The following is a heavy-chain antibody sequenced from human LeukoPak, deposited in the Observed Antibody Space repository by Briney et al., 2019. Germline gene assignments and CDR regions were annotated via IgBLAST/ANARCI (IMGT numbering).Heavy chain of an antibody. D-gene: IGHD3-3*01. V-gene: IGHV4-59*01. Sequence: SETLSLTCTVSGGSISSYYWSWIRQPPGKGLEWIGYIYYSRSTNYNPSLKSRVTISVDTSKNQFSLKLSSVTAADTAVYYCARGSSSYYDFWSGYYTGYYFDYWGQGTLVTVSS. CDR1: GGSISSYY. CDR3: ARGSSSYYDFWSGYYTGYYFDY. CDR2: IYYSRST. J-gene: IGHJ4*02.